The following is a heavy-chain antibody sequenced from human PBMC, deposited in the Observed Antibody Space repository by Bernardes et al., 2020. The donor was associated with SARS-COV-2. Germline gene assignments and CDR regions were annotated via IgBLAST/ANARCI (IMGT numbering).Heavy chain of an antibody. D-gene: IGHD2-15*01. J-gene: IGHJ4*02. Sequence: SEPLSLICAVSGYSISSGYYWGCIRQPPGKGLEWIGSIYHGGNTYYNPSLKSRVTISVDTSKNQFSLKLSSVTAADTAVYYCARWNRSGGSCYQGFWGQGTLVTVSS. V-gene: IGHV4-38-2*01. CDR2: IYHGGNT. CDR1: GYSISSGYY. CDR3: ARWNRSGGSCYQGF.